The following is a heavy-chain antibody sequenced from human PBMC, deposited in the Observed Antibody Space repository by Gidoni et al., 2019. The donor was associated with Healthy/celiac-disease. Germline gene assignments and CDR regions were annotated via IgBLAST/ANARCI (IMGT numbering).Heavy chain of an antibody. V-gene: IGHV3-33*01. CDR3: ARGLGKQWLVPFDY. CDR2: IWYDGSNK. D-gene: IGHD6-19*01. J-gene: IGHJ4*02. Sequence: QVQLVESGGGVVQPGRSLRLSCAASGFTFSNYGMHWVRQAPGKGLEWVAVIWYDGSNKHYTDSVKGRFTISRDNSKNTLDLQMNSLRAEDTAVYYCARGLGKQWLVPFDYWGQGTLVIVSS. CDR1: GFTFSNYG.